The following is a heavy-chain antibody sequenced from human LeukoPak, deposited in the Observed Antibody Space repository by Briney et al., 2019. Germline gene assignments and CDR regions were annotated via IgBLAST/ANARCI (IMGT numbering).Heavy chain of an antibody. CDR3: ARDRYSGYGAFDY. D-gene: IGHD5-12*01. J-gene: IGHJ4*02. V-gene: IGHV3-21*01. CDR1: GFTFSSYS. Sequence: GGSLRLSCAASGFTFSSYSMNWVRQAPGKGLEWVSSISSSSSYIYYADSVKGRFTISRDNAKNSLYLQMNSLRAEDTAVYYCARDRYSGYGAFDYWGQGTLSLSPQ. CDR2: ISSSSSYI.